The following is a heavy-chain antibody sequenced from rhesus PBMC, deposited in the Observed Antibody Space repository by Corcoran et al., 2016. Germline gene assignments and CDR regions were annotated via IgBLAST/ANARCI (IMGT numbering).Heavy chain of an antibody. CDR1: GFTSGNSD. CDR3: ANTLEYCTGSGCYGLDS. CDR2: ISSVGSI. J-gene: IGHJ6*01. Sequence: EVQLVESGGGLVQPGGSLRLSCAAPGFTSGNSDLIWIRQAPGKVIEWVSYISSVGSIYYSDLVNGRFTISRDNAKNTLYLPMSSPRVEDTAVYYCANTLEYCTGSGCYGLDSWGQGVVVTVSS. V-gene: IGHV3S43*01. D-gene: IGHD2-21*01.